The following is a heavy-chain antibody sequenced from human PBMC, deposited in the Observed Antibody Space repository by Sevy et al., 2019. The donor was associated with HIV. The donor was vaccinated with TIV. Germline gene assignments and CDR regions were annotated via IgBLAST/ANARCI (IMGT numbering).Heavy chain of an antibody. CDR3: ARLYHDGSAVQAFDI. CDR2: FIPIFGTT. V-gene: IGHV1-69*13. Sequence: ASVKVSCKASGGTFRCYGISWVRQAPGQGLEWMGIFIPIFGTTNYAQRFQGRVTFTADESTSTAFMELSSLRSEDTAVYYCARLYHDGSAVQAFDIWGQGSMVTVSS. CDR1: GGTFRCYG. D-gene: IGHD3-22*01. J-gene: IGHJ3*02.